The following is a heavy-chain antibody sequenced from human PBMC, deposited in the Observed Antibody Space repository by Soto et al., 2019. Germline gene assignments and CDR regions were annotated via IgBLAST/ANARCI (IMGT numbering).Heavy chain of an antibody. CDR3: AKVRGDYDFWSGYYTFDY. D-gene: IGHD3-3*01. J-gene: IGHJ4*02. CDR1: GGSINSDGYF. V-gene: IGHV4-31*03. CDR2: IYYSGST. Sequence: PSETLSLTCTVSGGSINSDGYFWSWIRQHPGKGLEWIGHIYYSGSTYYADSVKGRFTISRDNSKNTLYLQMNSLRAEDTAVYYCAKVRGDYDFWSGYYTFDYWGQGTLVTVSS.